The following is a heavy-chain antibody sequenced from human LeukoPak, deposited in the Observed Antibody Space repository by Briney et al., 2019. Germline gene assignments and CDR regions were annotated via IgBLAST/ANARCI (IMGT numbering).Heavy chain of an antibody. J-gene: IGHJ6*03. CDR2: ITGSGGNR. CDR1: GFTFSSHG. V-gene: IGHV3-23*01. CDR3: AKAPPTNYDILTGYYDRVYYYMDV. Sequence: GGSLRLSCAASGFTFSSHGMNWVRQAPGKGLEWVSGITGSGGNRYYADSVKGRFTISRDNSKNTLYLQMNSLRAEDTAVYYCAKAPPTNYDILTGYYDRVYYYMDVWGKGTTVTVSS. D-gene: IGHD3-9*01.